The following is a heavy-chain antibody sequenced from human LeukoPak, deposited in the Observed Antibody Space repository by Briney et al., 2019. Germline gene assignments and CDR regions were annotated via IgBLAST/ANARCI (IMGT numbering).Heavy chain of an antibody. V-gene: IGHV1-46*01. D-gene: IGHD3-22*01. CDR2: INPSGGST. CDR3: ARSSGYDY. CDR1: GGTFSSYA. Sequence: ASVKVSCKASGGTFSSYAISWVRQAPGQGLEWMGTINPSGGSTSYAQKFQGRVTMTRDTSTSTVYMELSSLRSEDTAVYYCARSSGYDYWGQGTLVTVSS. J-gene: IGHJ4*02.